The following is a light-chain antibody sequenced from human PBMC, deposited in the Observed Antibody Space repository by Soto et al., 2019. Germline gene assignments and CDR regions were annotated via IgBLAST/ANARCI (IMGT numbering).Light chain of an antibody. CDR3: QQYNNYLTWT. J-gene: IGKJ1*01. Sequence: IVMTQSPATLSVSPGERATLSCRASQSVSSSLAGYQQKPGQAPRLLIYGASTRATGIPARFSGSGSGTEFTLTISSLQSEDFAVYYCQQYNNYLTWTFGQGTNVEIK. CDR1: QSVSSS. V-gene: IGKV3-15*01. CDR2: GAS.